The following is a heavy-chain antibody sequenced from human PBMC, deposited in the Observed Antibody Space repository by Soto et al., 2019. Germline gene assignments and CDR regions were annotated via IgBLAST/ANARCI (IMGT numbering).Heavy chain of an antibody. J-gene: IGHJ4*02. CDR1: GFSFSSYS. CDR2: ISSSGSDI. V-gene: IGHV3-21*02. Sequence: EVQLGESGGGLVKPGGSLRLSCAASGFSFSSYSINWVRQATGKGLEWVSCISSSGSDIYYADSAKGRFTISRDNTKNSVFLQLNSLRAEDTAVYYCAKVGPVWGAADFWGQGTPVTVSS. CDR3: AKVGPVWGAADF. D-gene: IGHD3-16*01.